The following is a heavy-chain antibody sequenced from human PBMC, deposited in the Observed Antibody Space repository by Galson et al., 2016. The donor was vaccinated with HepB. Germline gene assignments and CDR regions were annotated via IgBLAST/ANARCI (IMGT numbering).Heavy chain of an antibody. CDR3: ARVSAGGYHDLVTGHCGNWYFEL. D-gene: IGHD2-21*01. Sequence: SVKVSCKASGYTFTGYYIYWARQAPRQGLEWVGWINPSNSGTNYAQKFQDRVTLTSDTSISTASMELSRLRSDDTAVYYCARVSAGGYHDLVTGHCGNWYFELWGRGTLVTVSS. CDR1: GYTFTGYY. J-gene: IGHJ2*01. CDR2: INPSNSGT. V-gene: IGHV1-2*02.